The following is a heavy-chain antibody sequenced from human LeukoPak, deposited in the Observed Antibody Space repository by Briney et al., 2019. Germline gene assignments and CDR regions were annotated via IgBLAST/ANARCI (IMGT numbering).Heavy chain of an antibody. D-gene: IGHD6-13*01. CDR3: AKGPRYSSSWVGYMDV. Sequence: GGSLRLSCAASGFTFDDYDMHWVRQAPGKGLEWVSGISWNSGSIGYADSVKGRFTISRDNAKNSLYLQMNSLRAEDMALYYCAKGPRYSSSWVGYMDVWGKGTTVTVSS. V-gene: IGHV3-9*03. CDR1: GFTFDDYD. J-gene: IGHJ6*03. CDR2: ISWNSGSI.